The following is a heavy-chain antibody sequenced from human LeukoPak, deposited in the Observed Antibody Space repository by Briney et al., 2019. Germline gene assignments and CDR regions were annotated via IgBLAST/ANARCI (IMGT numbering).Heavy chain of an antibody. Sequence: GGSLRLSCAASGFTFTRYWMSWVRQAPGKRLECVASINQDESVKRYVDSAKGRFTISRDNTQNSVYLEMNSLTAEDTALYYCARDLWAQQEGDGFDIWGQGTMVTVSS. J-gene: IGHJ3*02. CDR1: GFTFTRYW. V-gene: IGHV3-7*03. CDR3: ARDLWAQQEGDGFDI. CDR2: INQDESVK. D-gene: IGHD6-13*01.